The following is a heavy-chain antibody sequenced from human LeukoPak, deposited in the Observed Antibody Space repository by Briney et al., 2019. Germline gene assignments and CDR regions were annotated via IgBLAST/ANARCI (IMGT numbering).Heavy chain of an antibody. CDR2: IYHSGST. CDR1: GGSISSGGYS. CDR3: AGRSGNYHWFDP. D-gene: IGHD1-26*01. J-gene: IGHJ5*02. Sequence: SQTLSLTCTVSGGSISSGGYSWSWIRQPPGKGLEWIGYIYHSGSTYYNPSLKSRVTISVDTSTNQFSLKLTSVTAADTAVYYCAGRSGNYHWFDPCGQGTLDSVSS. V-gene: IGHV4-30-2*01.